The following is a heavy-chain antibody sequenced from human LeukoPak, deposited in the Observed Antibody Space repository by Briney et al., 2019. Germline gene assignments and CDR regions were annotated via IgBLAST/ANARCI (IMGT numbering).Heavy chain of an antibody. D-gene: IGHD3-3*01. CDR2: ISSSGSTI. Sequence: PGGSLRLSCAASGFTFSSYEMNWVRQAPGKGLEWVSYISSSGSTIYYADSVKGRFTISRDNAKNSLYLQMHSLRAEDTAVYYCARFNTHLFGVVIIGRGYGMDVWGQGTTVTVSS. J-gene: IGHJ6*02. V-gene: IGHV3-48*03. CDR3: ARFNTHLFGVVIIGRGYGMDV. CDR1: GFTFSSYE.